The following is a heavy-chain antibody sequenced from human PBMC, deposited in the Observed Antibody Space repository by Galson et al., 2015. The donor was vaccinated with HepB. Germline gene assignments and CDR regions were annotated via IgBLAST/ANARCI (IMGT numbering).Heavy chain of an antibody. CDR1: GFTFSSYA. CDR3: ANGLYYDSSGYYLH. J-gene: IGHJ4*02. D-gene: IGHD3-22*01. Sequence: SLRLSCAASGFTFSSYAMSWVRQAPGKGLEWVSAISGSGGSTYYADSVKGRFTISRDNSKNTLYLQMNSLRAEDTAVYYCANGLYYDSSGYYLHWGQGTLVTVSS. CDR2: ISGSGGST. V-gene: IGHV3-23*01.